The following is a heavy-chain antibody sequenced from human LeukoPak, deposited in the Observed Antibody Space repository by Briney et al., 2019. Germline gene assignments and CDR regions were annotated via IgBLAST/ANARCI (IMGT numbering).Heavy chain of an antibody. Sequence: SETLSLTCTVCGGSISSYYWSWIRQPPGKGLEWIGYIYTSGSTNYNPSLKSRVTISVDTFKNQFSLKLSSVTAADTAVYYSASHRYLRVLWFDPWGQGTLVTVSS. J-gene: IGHJ5*02. CDR1: GGSISSYY. V-gene: IGHV4-4*09. D-gene: IGHD2-15*01. CDR2: IYTSGST. CDR3: ASHRYLRVLWFDP.